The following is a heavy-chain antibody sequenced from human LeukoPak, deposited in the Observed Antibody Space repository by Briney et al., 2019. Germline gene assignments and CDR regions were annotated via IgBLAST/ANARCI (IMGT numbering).Heavy chain of an antibody. D-gene: IGHD6-13*01. J-gene: IGHJ6*03. Sequence: AASVKVSCKASGYTFTSYAMNWVRQAPGQGLEWMGWINTNTGNPTYAQGFTGRFVFSLDTSVSTAYLQISSLKAEDTAVYYCAREGSSSWWVRYYYYYYMDVWGKGTTVTVSS. CDR3: AREGSSSWWVRYYYYYYMDV. CDR2: INTNTGNP. V-gene: IGHV7-4-1*02. CDR1: GYTFTSYA.